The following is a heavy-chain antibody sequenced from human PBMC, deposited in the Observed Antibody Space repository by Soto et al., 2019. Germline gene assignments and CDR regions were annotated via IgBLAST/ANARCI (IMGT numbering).Heavy chain of an antibody. CDR1: GFIFSNFW. Sequence: GGSLRLSCAASGFIFSNFWMSWVRQAPGKGLEWVANIKEDGSEKYHVDSVKGRFTISRDNVKNLMYLQMDSLRSEDTAVYKCVRGGSHSFDYCGQGTLVTVSS. CDR2: IKEDGSEK. J-gene: IGHJ4*02. CDR3: VRGGSHSFDY. V-gene: IGHV3-7*05. D-gene: IGHD1-26*01.